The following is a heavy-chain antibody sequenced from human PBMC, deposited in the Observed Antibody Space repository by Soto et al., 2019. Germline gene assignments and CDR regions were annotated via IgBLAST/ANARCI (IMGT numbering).Heavy chain of an antibody. D-gene: IGHD1-26*01. CDR2: VSASGTT. CDR3: ASVGHLHVYYATDY. CDR1: GGSISSYY. J-gene: IGHJ4*02. Sequence: SETLSLSCSVSGGSISSYYWNWIRQPPGKGLEWIGYVSASGTTKYSSSLKSRVTMSVDTSKNQFSLKVNSVTTADTAIYYCASVGHLHVYYATDYWGQAVLVTVSS. V-gene: IGHV4-59*01.